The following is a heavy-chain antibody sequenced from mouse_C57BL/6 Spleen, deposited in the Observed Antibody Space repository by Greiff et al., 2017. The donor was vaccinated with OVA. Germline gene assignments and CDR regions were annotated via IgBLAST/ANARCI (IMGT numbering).Heavy chain of an antibody. J-gene: IGHJ4*01. V-gene: IGHV1-82*01. CDR2: IYPGDGDT. Sequence: QVQLKQSGPELVKPGASVKISCKASGYAFSSSWMNWVKQRPGKGLEWIGRIYPGDGDTNYNGKFKGKATLTADKSSSTAYMQLSSLTSEDSAVYFCARPPSGDYYAMDYWGQGTSVTVSS. CDR1: GYAFSSSW. CDR3: ARPPSGDYYAMDY.